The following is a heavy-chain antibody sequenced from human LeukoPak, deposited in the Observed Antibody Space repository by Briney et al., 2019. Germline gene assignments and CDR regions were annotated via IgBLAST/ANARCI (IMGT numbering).Heavy chain of an antibody. CDR2: IYYSGST. CDR1: GGSISSSSYY. J-gene: IGHJ5*02. V-gene: IGHV4-39*07. D-gene: IGHD6-13*01. CDR3: AREGAYSGRYNWFDP. Sequence: SETLSLTCTVSGGSISSSSYYWGWIRQPPGKGLEWIGSIYYSGSTYYNPSLKSRVTISVDTSKNQFSLKLSSVTAADTAVYYCAREGAYSGRYNWFDPWGQGTLVTVSS.